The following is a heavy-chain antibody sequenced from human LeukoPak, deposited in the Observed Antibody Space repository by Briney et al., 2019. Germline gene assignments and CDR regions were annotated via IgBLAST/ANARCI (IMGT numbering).Heavy chain of an antibody. J-gene: IGHJ4*02. Sequence: ASVKVSCKTSGYTFSDYYIHWIRQAPGQGLEWVGWINPNSGDTDYAQKLQGRVTMTTDTSTSTAYMELRSLRSDDTAVYYCARDYAYSGSYYSFDYRGQGTLVTVSS. CDR1: GYTFSDYY. D-gene: IGHD1-26*01. V-gene: IGHV1-2*02. CDR3: ARDYAYSGSYYSFDY. CDR2: INPNSGDT.